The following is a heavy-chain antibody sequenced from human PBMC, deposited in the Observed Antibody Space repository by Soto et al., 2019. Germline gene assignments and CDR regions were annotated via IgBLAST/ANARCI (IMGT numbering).Heavy chain of an antibody. V-gene: IGHV5-51*01. D-gene: IGHD1-26*01. J-gene: IGHJ6*02. CDR2: IYPVDFDS. Sequence: PGESLKISCRGSGYSFTNYWIAWVRQMPGKGLEWMGVIYPVDFDSRYSPSFQGQVTISVDKSISTAYLQWSSLKASDTAMYYCARHSGLGKLYYYYPLDFWGQGTTVTVSS. CDR1: GYSFTNYW. CDR3: ARHSGLGKLYYYYPLDF.